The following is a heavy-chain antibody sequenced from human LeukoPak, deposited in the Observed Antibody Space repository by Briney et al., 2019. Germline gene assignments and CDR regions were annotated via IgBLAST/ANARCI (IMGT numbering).Heavy chain of an antibody. V-gene: IGHV4-39*07. J-gene: IGHJ3*02. CDR3: ARVQPSAAAASDAFDI. Sequence: SETLSLTCTVSGGSISSSSYYWGWIRQPPGKGLEWIGSIYYSGSTYYNPSLKSRVTISVDTSKNQFSLKLSSVTAADTAVYYCARVQPSAAAASDAFDIWGQGTMATVSS. D-gene: IGHD6-13*01. CDR2: IYYSGST. CDR1: GGSISSSSYY.